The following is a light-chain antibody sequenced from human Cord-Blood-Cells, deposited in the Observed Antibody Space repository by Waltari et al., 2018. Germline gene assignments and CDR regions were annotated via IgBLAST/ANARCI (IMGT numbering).Light chain of an antibody. CDR1: QSVSSN. V-gene: IGKV3-15*01. J-gene: IGKJ3*01. CDR2: GAS. CDR3: QQYNNWPPIT. Sequence: EIVMTPSPATLSVSPGERVTLPCRASQSVSSNLAWYQQKPGQAPRLRIYGASTRATGIPARFSGSGSGTEFTLTISSLQSEDFAVYYCQQYNNWPPITFCPGTKVDIK.